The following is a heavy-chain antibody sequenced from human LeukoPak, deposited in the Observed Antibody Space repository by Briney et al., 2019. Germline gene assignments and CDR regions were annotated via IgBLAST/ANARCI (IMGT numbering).Heavy chain of an antibody. CDR2: ISYSGSA. J-gene: IGHJ6*03. Sequence: SETLSLTCTVSGGSISSYYWSCIRQPPGQGLEWIGYISYSGSANYNPSLKSRVTISVDTSKNQFSLKLSSVTAADTAVYYCARGYSTPYYMDVWGKGTTVTVSS. V-gene: IGHV4-59*01. D-gene: IGHD1-1*01. CDR3: ARGYSTPYYMDV. CDR1: GGSISSYY.